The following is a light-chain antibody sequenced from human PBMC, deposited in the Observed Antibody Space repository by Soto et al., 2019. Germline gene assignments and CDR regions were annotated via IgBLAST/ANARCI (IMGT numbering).Light chain of an antibody. CDR3: SSYTRQSTYV. CDR1: SSDVGGYKY. CDR2: EVN. J-gene: IGLJ1*01. Sequence: QSVLTPPASVSGSPGQSITISCTGTSSDVGGYKYVSWFQQYPGKVPKLIIYEVNDRPSGVSNRFSASKSGNTASLTISGLQAEDEADYYCSSYTRQSTYVFGTGTKLTVL. V-gene: IGLV2-14*03.